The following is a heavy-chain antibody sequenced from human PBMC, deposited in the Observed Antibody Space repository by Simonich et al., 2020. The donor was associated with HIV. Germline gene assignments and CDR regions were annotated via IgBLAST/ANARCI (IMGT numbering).Heavy chain of an antibody. V-gene: IGHV4-34*01. CDR1: GGSFSGYY. D-gene: IGHD4-17*01. CDR3: ARRHPTTVTTHYFDY. J-gene: IGHJ4*02. CDR2: INHSGCT. Sequence: QVQLQQWGAGLLKPSETLSLTCAVYGGSFSGYYWSWIRQPPGKGREWIGEINHSGCTNYNPSLKSRVTISVDTSKNQFSLKLSSVTAADTAVYYCARRHPTTVTTHYFDYWGQGTLVTVSS.